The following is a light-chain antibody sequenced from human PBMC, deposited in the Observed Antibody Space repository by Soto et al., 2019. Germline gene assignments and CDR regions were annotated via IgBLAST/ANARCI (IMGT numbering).Light chain of an antibody. CDR3: QQYGSSTTT. CDR1: QSVSSSY. CDR2: GAS. V-gene: IGKV3-20*01. J-gene: IGKJ1*01. Sequence: EIVLTQSPGTLSLSPGERATLSCRASQSVSSSYLAWYQQKPGQAPRLLIYGASSRATGIPDRFSGSGSGTDFTLTISRLEPEDGAVYYCQQYGSSTTTVGQGTKVEIK.